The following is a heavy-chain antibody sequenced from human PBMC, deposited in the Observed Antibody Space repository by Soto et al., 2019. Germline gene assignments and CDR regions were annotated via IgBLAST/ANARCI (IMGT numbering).Heavy chain of an antibody. CDR1: GHSISSGFYY. V-gene: IGHV4-30-4*08. J-gene: IGHJ4*02. CDR3: TTYDSSGARFDY. CDR2: IYYSGST. D-gene: IGHD3-22*01. Sequence: PSETLSLTCAVSGHSISSGFYYWGWIRQPPGKGLEWIGYIYYSGSTYYNPSLKSRVTISVDTSKNQFSLKLSSVTAADTAVYYCTTYDSSGARFDYWGQGTLVTVSS.